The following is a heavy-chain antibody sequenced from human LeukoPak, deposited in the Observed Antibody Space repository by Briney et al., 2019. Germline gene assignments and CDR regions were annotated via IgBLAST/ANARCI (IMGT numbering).Heavy chain of an antibody. J-gene: IGHJ6*02. CDR1: GGSFRGYY. CDR2: INHSGST. Sequence: SETLSLTCAVYGGSFRGYYWSGIREPPGKGLEWIGEINHSGSTNYNPSLKSRVTISVDTSKNQFSLKLSSVTAADTAVYYCARVLYYYYGMDVWGQGTTVTVSS. V-gene: IGHV4-34*01. CDR3: ARVLYYYYGMDV.